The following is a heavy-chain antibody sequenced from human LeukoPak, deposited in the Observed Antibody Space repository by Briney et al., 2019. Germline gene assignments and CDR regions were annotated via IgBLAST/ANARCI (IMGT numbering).Heavy chain of an antibody. V-gene: IGHV3-30-3*01. Sequence: GGSLRLSCAASGFTFSSYAMPWVRQAPGKGLEWVAVISYDGSNKYYADSVKGRFTISRDNSKNTLYLQMNSLRAEDTAVYYCARDGTYYYDSSGYYPIDYWGQGTLVTVSS. D-gene: IGHD3-22*01. CDR3: ARDGTYYYDSSGYYPIDY. J-gene: IGHJ4*02. CDR1: GFTFSSYA. CDR2: ISYDGSNK.